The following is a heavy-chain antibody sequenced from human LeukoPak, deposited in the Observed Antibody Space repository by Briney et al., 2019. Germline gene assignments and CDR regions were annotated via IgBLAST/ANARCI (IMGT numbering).Heavy chain of an antibody. CDR2: INPSGGST. V-gene: IGHV1-46*01. D-gene: IGHD3-10*01. J-gene: IGHJ4*02. Sequence: ASVKVSCKASGYTFTSYYMHWVRQAPGQGLEWMGIINPSGGSTSYAQKFQGRVTMTRDTSTSTVYMELSSLRSEDTAVYYCARRITNYYGSGSLDYWGQGTLVTVSS. CDR3: ARRITNYYGSGSLDY. CDR1: GYTFTSYY.